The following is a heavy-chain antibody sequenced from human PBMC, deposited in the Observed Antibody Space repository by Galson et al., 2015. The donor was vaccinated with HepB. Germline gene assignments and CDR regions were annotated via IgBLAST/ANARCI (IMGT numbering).Heavy chain of an antibody. CDR1: GYTFTSYA. V-gene: IGHV7-4-1*02. Sequence: SVKVSCKASGYTFTSYAMNWVRQAPGQGLEWMGWINTNTGNPTYAQGFTGRFVFSLDTSVSTAYLQISSLKAEDTAVYYCARVMITFGGVIVILDYWGQGTLVTVSS. D-gene: IGHD3-16*02. J-gene: IGHJ4*02. CDR2: INTNTGNP. CDR3: ARVMITFGGVIVILDY.